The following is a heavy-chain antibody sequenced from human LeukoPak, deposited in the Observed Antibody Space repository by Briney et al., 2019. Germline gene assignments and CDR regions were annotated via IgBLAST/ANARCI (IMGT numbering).Heavy chain of an antibody. V-gene: IGHV3-48*01. CDR2: ISTSSSTI. CDR1: GFTFSSYT. J-gene: IGHJ4*02. Sequence: GGSLRLSCAASGFTFSSYTMNWVRQAPGKGLEWFSSISTSSSTIYYADSVKGRFTISRDNAKNSLYLQMNSLRAEDTAVYYCARDAPRYPHDYWGQGTLVTVSS. D-gene: IGHD3-9*01. CDR3: ARDAPRYPHDY.